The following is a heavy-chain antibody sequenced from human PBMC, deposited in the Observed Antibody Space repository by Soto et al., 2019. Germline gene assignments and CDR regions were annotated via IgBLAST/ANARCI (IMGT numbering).Heavy chain of an antibody. CDR3: ARGFHSSALFSRYTKFDN. D-gene: IGHD6-6*01. V-gene: IGHV4-34*01. CDR1: GGSFTGYY. CDR2: INHSGNT. Sequence: QVQLQQWGAGLLKPSETLSLTCAVYGGSFTGYYWTWIRQPPGKGLEWLGEINHSGNTNYNPSLKSRVTISLDMSKNKFSLKLRSVTAADTAVYYCARGFHSSALFSRYTKFDNWGQGTLVTVSS. J-gene: IGHJ4*02.